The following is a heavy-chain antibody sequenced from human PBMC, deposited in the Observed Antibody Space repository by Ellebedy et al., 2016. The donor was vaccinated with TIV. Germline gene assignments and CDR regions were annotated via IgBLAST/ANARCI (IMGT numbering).Heavy chain of an antibody. CDR1: GFSLSSFW. D-gene: IGHD3-10*01. CDR2: INHAGSET. V-gene: IGHV3-7*03. CDR3: ARAPRGGTDY. J-gene: IGHJ4*02. Sequence: PSETLSLTCAASGFSLSSFWMSWVRQAPGKGLESVANINHAGSETYYVDSVKGRFTISRDNAKNSLYLQMDSLRAEDTAVYFCARAPRGGTDYWGQGTLVTVSS.